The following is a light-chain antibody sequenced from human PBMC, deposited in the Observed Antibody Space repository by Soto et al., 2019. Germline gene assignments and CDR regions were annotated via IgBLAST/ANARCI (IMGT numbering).Light chain of an antibody. CDR3: QQAHSFPLT. CDR1: QGISSW. J-gene: IGKJ4*01. CDR2: TVS. V-gene: IGKV1-12*01. Sequence: DIHMTQSPSSVSASVGDRVTITCRAVQGISSWLAWYQQKPGKAPKLLLYTVSSLQSGVPSRFSGSGSGTDFTLTIISMQTEDFATYYCQQAHSFPLTFGGGTQVQLK.